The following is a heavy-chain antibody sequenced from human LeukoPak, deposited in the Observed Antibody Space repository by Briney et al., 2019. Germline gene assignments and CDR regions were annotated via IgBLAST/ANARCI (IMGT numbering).Heavy chain of an antibody. CDR2: IYYSGST. CDR1: GGSISSYY. J-gene: IGHJ6*03. D-gene: IGHD3-16*01. Sequence: PSETLSLTCTVSGGSISSYYWSWIRQPPGKGLEWIGYIYYSGSTNYNPSLKSRVTISVDTSKNQFSLKLSSVTAADTDVYYCARETSQKGAHYMDVWGNGTTVTISS. V-gene: IGHV4-59*01. CDR3: ARETSQKGAHYMDV.